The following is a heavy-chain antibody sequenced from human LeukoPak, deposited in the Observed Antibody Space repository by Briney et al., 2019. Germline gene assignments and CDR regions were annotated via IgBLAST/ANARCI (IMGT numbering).Heavy chain of an antibody. V-gene: IGHV4-59*12. D-gene: IGHD4-23*01. CDR2: IYYSGST. Sequence: SETLSLTCTVSGGSISSYYWSWIRQPPGKGLEWIGYIYYSGSTNYNPSLKSRVTISVDTFKNQFSLRLSSVTAADTAVYYCARDYGGFWGQGTLVTVSS. CDR3: ARDYGGF. CDR1: GGSISSYY. J-gene: IGHJ4*02.